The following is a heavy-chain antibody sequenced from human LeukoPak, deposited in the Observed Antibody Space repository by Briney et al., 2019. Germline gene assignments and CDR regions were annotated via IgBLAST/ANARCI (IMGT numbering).Heavy chain of an antibody. V-gene: IGHV1-2*02. CDR1: GYTFTDSY. D-gene: IGHD2-15*01. J-gene: IGHJ4*02. CDR2: INPNAGDT. Sequence: GASVKVSCKTSGYTFTDSYMHWVRQAPGQGLEWIGWINPNAGDTTYAQGFHGRVTMTRDTSISTVYMELNSLKLDDTAVYYCTREGRVGVPFDHWGQGTLVTVSS. CDR3: TREGRVGVPFDH.